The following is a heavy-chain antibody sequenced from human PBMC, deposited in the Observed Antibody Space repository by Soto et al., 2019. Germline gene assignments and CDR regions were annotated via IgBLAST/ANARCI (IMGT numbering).Heavy chain of an antibody. CDR2: IYPGDSDT. CDR3: ARHRSAGEDIVVVVASSFSGLLDF. CDR1: GYSFTSYW. V-gene: IGHV5-51*01. J-gene: IGHJ4*02. D-gene: IGHD2-15*01. Sequence: GESLKISCKGSGYSFTSYWIGWVRQMPGKGLEWMGIIYPGDSDTRYSPSFQGQVTISADKSTSTAYLQWSSLEASDTAMYYCARHRSAGEDIVVVVASSFSGLLDFWGQGTLVTVS.